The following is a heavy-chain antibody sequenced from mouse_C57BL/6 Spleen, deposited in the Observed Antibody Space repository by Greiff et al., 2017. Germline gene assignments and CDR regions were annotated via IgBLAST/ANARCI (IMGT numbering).Heavy chain of an antibody. CDR2: INPNNGGT. Sequence: EVQLQQSGPELVKPGASVKISCKASGYTFTDYYMNWVKQSHGKSVEWIGDINPNNGGTSYNQKFKGKATLTVDKSSSTAYMELRSLTSEDSAVYYCARHYDYVFAYWGQGTLVTVSA. J-gene: IGHJ3*01. CDR3: ARHYDYVFAY. V-gene: IGHV1-26*01. D-gene: IGHD2-4*01. CDR1: GYTFTDYY.